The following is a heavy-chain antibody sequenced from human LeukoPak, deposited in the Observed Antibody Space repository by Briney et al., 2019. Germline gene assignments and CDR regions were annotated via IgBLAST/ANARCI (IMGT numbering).Heavy chain of an antibody. CDR1: GFTVSSNY. CDR3: ARVLTTVVTKYFDY. Sequence: GGSLRLSCAASGFTVSSNYMSWVRQAPGKGLEWVSVIYSGGSTYYADSVKGRFTISRDNSKNTLYLQMNSLRAEDTAVYYCARVLTTVVTKYFDYRGQGTLVTVSS. CDR2: IYSGGST. V-gene: IGHV3-66*02. D-gene: IGHD4-23*01. J-gene: IGHJ4*02.